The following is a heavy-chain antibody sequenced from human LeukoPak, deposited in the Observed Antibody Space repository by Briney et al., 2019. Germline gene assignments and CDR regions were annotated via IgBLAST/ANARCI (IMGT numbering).Heavy chain of an antibody. J-gene: IGHJ4*02. CDR1: GYTFTSYY. CDR2: INPSGGST. V-gene: IGHV1-46*01. Sequence: ASVKVSCKASGYTFTSYYMHWVRQAPGQGLEWMGLINPSGGSTSYAQKFQGRVTMTRDTSTSTVYMELSSLRSEDTAVYYCARGSLGITIFGVDRYVDYWGQGTLVTVSS. CDR3: ARGSLGITIFGVDRYVDY. D-gene: IGHD3-3*01.